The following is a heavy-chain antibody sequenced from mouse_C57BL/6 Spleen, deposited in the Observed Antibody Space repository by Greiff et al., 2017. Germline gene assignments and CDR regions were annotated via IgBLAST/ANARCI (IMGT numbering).Heavy chain of an antibody. J-gene: IGHJ4*01. D-gene: IGHD2-5*01. Sequence: QVQLKQSGAELMKPGASVKLSCKATGYTFTGYWIEWVKQRPGHGLEWIGEILPGSGSTNYNEKFKGKATLTADTSSNTAYMQLSSLTTEDSAIYYCARRDSNYPYYYAMDYWGQGTSVTVSS. CDR3: ARRDSNYPYYYAMDY. CDR2: ILPGSGST. CDR1: GYTFTGYW. V-gene: IGHV1-9*01.